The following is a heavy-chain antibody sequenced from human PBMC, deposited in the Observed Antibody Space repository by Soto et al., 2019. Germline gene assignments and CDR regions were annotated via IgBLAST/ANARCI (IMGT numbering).Heavy chain of an antibody. CDR1: GYTFTSYA. Sequence: QVQLVQSGAEEKKPGASVKVSCKASGYTFTSYAMHWVRQAPGQRLEWMGWINAGNGNTKYSQKFKGRITITRDTSASTAYMELSSLRSEETAVYYCASESYGGEFEYWGQGTLVTVSS. J-gene: IGHJ4*02. CDR2: INAGNGNT. D-gene: IGHD4-17*01. CDR3: ASESYGGEFEY. V-gene: IGHV1-3*05.